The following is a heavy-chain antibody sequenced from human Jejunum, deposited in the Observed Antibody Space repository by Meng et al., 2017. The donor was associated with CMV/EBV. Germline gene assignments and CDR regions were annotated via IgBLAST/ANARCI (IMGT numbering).Heavy chain of an antibody. CDR1: RFSFGAFG. CDR3: GKDSHSSGWYVDF. J-gene: IGHJ4*02. V-gene: IGHV3-30*02. Sequence: ASRFSFGAFGMHWVRQAPGKGLEWVAFLRHDGGGESYAASVRGRFTISRDNFKSTLYLQTNSLRPGDSAVYYCGKDSHSSGWYVDFWGQGTLVTVSS. D-gene: IGHD6-19*01. CDR2: LRHDGGGE.